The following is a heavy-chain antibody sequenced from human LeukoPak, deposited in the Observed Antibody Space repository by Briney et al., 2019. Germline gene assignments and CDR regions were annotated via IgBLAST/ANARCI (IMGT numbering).Heavy chain of an antibody. D-gene: IGHD3-22*01. CDR1: GFTVSSNY. Sequence: PGGSLRLSCAASGFTVSSNYMSWVRQAPVKGLEWVSVIYSGGSTYYADSVKGRFTISRDNSKNTLYLQMNSLRAEDTAVYYCARDHQYYYDSSGYIPEYYYYGMDVWGQGTTVTVSS. CDR2: IYSGGST. CDR3: ARDHQYYYDSSGYIPEYYYYGMDV. V-gene: IGHV3-66*01. J-gene: IGHJ6*02.